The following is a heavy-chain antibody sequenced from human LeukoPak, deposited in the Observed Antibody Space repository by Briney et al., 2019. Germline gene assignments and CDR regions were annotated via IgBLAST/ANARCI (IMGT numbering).Heavy chain of an antibody. D-gene: IGHD3-22*01. J-gene: IGHJ4*02. Sequence: GGSLRLSCAASGFTFSSYSMNWVRQAPGKGLEWVSSISSSSSYIYYADSVKGRFTISRDNAKNSLYLQMYSLRAEDTAVYYCARLSYYYDSSGYYPYYFDYWGQGTLVTVSS. V-gene: IGHV3-21*01. CDR1: GFTFSSYS. CDR3: ARLSYYYDSSGYYPYYFDY. CDR2: ISSSSSYI.